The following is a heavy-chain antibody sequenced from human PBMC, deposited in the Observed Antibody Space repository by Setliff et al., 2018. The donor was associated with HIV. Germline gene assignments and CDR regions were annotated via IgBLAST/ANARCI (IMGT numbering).Heavy chain of an antibody. CDR2: FCYTGSS. D-gene: IGHD3-10*01. Sequence: SETLSLTCTVSGGSINNYCCSWIRQPPGKGLEWIGYFCYTGSSNYNRALKSRVTMSLDRSKSQFSLELSSVTAADTAVYYCARSLYVLLWFGELSPYGAFDIWGQGTMVTVSS. V-gene: IGHV4-59*12. J-gene: IGHJ3*02. CDR3: ARSLYVLLWFGELSPYGAFDI. CDR1: GGSINNYC.